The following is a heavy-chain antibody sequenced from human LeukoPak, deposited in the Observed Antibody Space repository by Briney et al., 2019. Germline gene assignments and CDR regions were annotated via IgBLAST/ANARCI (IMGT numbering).Heavy chain of an antibody. J-gene: IGHJ4*02. D-gene: IGHD5-24*01. CDR3: ARAVEMATIFDY. Sequence: ASVKVSCKASGYTFTGYYMHWVRQAPGQGLEWMGWINPNSGGTNYAQKFQGRVTMTRDTSISTAYMELSRLRSDDTAVYHCARAVEMATIFDYWGQGTLVTVSS. CDR1: GYTFTGYY. V-gene: IGHV1-2*02. CDR2: INPNSGGT.